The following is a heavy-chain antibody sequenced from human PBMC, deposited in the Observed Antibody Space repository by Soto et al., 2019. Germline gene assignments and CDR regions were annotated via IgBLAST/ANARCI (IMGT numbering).Heavy chain of an antibody. CDR3: AAELGFGKLSVV. CDR2: IIPLFGTT. J-gene: IGHJ6*02. V-gene: IGHV1-69*01. Sequence: QVQVVQSGVEVRRPGSSVKVSCKASGDTFKNSVISWVRQAPGQGLEWMAGIIPLFGTTDFAQRFQGRLTITTDESTTTAYMELSRLRSEDTATYYCAAELGFGKLSVVWGQGTTVIVSS. CDR1: GDTFKNSV. D-gene: IGHD3-10*01.